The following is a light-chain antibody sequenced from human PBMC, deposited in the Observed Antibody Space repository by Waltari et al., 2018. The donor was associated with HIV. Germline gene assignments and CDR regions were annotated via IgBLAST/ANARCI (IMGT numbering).Light chain of an antibody. CDR2: DNN. CDR3: GTWDSSLSAGL. J-gene: IGLJ2*01. Sequence: QPVLTQPPSVSAAPGQKVTISCSGSSSNIGNNFVSWYKQLPGTAPKPLIYDNNKRPSGIPDRFSGSKSGTSATLGITGLQTGDEADYYCGTWDSSLSAGLFGGGTKLTVL. CDR1: SSNIGNNF. V-gene: IGLV1-51*01.